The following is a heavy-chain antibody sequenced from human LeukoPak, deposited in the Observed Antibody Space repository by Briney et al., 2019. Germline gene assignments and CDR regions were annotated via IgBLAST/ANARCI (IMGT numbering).Heavy chain of an antibody. CDR3: ARVGAVRWYFDL. CDR2: INPSGGST. J-gene: IGHJ2*01. V-gene: IGHV1-46*01. Sequence: ASVKVSCKASGYTFTNYYLHWVRQAPGQGLEWMGIINPSGGSTSYAQKFQGRVTMTRDMSTSTVYMELSSLRSEDTAVYYCARVGAVRWYFDLWGRGTLVTVSS. CDR1: GYTFTNYY. D-gene: IGHD1-26*01.